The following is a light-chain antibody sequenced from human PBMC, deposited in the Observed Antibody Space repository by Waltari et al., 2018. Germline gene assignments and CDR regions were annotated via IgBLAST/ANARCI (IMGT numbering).Light chain of an antibody. Sequence: DFQMTQSPSFVSASVGDRVTMTCRESHDIDRWLAWFQQKPGKAPKLLIHETSRLQSGVSSRFSGSGYGTDFTLTISSLQSEDVATYYCQQANRYPMPFGGGTRVEIK. J-gene: IGKJ4*01. CDR1: HDIDRW. V-gene: IGKV1-12*01. CDR3: QQANRYPMP. CDR2: ETS.